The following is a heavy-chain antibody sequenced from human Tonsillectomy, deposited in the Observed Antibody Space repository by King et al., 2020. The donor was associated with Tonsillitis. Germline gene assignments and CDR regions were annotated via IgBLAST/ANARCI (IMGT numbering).Heavy chain of an antibody. CDR1: GFTFDDYA. V-gene: IGHV3-9*01. J-gene: IGHJ3*02. Sequence: ESGGGLVQPGRSLRLSCAASGFTFDDYAMHWVRQAPGKGLEWVSGISWNSGSIGYADSVKGRFTISKDNAKNSLYLQMNSLRAEDTALYYCAKDSGYSSGWYENAFDIWGQGTMVTVSS. D-gene: IGHD6-19*01. CDR2: ISWNSGSI. CDR3: AKDSGYSSGWYENAFDI.